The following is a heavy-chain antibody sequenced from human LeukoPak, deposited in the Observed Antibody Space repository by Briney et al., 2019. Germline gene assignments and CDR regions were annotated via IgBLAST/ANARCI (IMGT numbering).Heavy chain of an antibody. V-gene: IGHV1-2*02. D-gene: IGHD2-2*02. CDR1: GYTFTGYY. J-gene: IGHJ6*02. CDR3: ARDPGYCSSTSCYTEVGHASYYYGMDV. CDR2: INPNSGGT. Sequence: ASVKVSCKASGYTFTGYYMHWVRQAPGQGLEWMGWINPNSGGTNYAQKFQGRVTMTRDTSISTAYMELSRLRSDDTAVHYCARDPGYCSSTSCYTEVGHASYYYGMDVWGQGTTVTVSS.